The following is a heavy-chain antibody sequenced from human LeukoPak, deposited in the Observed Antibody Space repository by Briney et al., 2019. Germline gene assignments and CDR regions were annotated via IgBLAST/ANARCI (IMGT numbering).Heavy chain of an antibody. D-gene: IGHD3-10*01. CDR2: ISPTGSFT. CDR3: ATGLWFGRYLDV. J-gene: IGHJ6*04. Sequence: ASVKISCKAFGYTFTNNFMHRVRQAPGQGPEWMALISPTGSFTAYAQKFQGRVTLTRDLSTSTDYLELRSLRSEDTAVYYCATGLWFGRYLDVWGKGTTVTISS. V-gene: IGHV1-46*01. CDR1: GYTFTNNF.